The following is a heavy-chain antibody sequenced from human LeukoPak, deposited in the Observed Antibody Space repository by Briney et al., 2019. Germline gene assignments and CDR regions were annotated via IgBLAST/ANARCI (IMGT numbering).Heavy chain of an antibody. CDR2: IYYSGST. V-gene: IGHV4-59*01. Sequence: PSETLSLTCTVSGGSISSYYWSWIRQPPGKGLEWIGYIYYSGSTNYNPSLKSRVTISVDTSKNQFSLKLSSVIAADTAVYYCARDIGARGLFDYWGQGTLVTVSS. CDR1: GGSISSYY. CDR3: ARDIGARGLFDY. D-gene: IGHD6-6*01. J-gene: IGHJ4*02.